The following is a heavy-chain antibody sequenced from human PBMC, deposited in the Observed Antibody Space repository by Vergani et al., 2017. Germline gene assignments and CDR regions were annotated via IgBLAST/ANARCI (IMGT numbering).Heavy chain of an antibody. CDR2: IYHSGST. CDR1: GYSISSGYY. Sequence: QVQLQESGPGLVKPSETLSLTCTVSGYSISSGYYWGWIRQPPGKGLEWIGSIYHSGSTYYNPSLKSRVTISVDTSKNQFSLQLNSVTPEDTAVYYCAREWEQQLSNWGQGTLVTVSS. V-gene: IGHV4-38-2*02. D-gene: IGHD6-13*01. J-gene: IGHJ4*02. CDR3: AREWEQQLSN.